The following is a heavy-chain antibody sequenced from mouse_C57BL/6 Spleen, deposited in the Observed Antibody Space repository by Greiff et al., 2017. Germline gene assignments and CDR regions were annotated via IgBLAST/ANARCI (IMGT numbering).Heavy chain of an antibody. CDR2: IYPGDGDT. V-gene: IGHV1-82*01. Sequence: QVQLKESGPELVKPGASVKISCKASGYAFSSSWMNWVKQRPGKGLEWIGRIYPGDGDTNYNGKFKGKATLTADKSSSTAYMQLSSLSSEDSAVYFCARGYDWFAYWGQGTLLTVSA. J-gene: IGHJ3*01. CDR3: ARGYDWFAY. CDR1: GYAFSSSW. D-gene: IGHD2-2*01.